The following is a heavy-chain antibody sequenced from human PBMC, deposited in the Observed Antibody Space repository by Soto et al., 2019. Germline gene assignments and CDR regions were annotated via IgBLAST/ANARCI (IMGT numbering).Heavy chain of an antibody. Sequence: QVQLVESGGGVVQPGRSLRLSCAASGFTFSSYGMHWVRQAPGKGLEWVAVISYDGSNKYYADSVKGRFTISRDNSKNTLYLQMNSLRAEDMAVYYCAKVGYSYGDAFDIWGQGTMVTVSS. J-gene: IGHJ3*02. CDR2: ISYDGSNK. V-gene: IGHV3-30*18. CDR1: GFTFSSYG. D-gene: IGHD5-18*01. CDR3: AKVGYSYGDAFDI.